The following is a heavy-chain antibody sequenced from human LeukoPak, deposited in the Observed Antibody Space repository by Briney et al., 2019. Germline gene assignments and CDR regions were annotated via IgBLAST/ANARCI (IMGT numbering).Heavy chain of an antibody. Sequence: SETLSLTCAVSGGSISSGGYSWSWIRQPPGKGLEWIGYIYHSGSTYYNPSLKSRVTISVDRSKNQFSLKLSSVTAADTAVYYCARVDSEKYYYDSSGYYLVYNWFDPWGQGTPVTVSS. CDR3: ARVDSEKYYYDSSGYYLVYNWFDP. V-gene: IGHV4-30-2*01. J-gene: IGHJ5*02. CDR2: IYHSGST. D-gene: IGHD3-22*01. CDR1: GGSISSGGYS.